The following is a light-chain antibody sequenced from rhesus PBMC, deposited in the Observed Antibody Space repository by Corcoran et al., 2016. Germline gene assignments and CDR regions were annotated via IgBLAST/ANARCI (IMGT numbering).Light chain of an antibody. Sequence: DIQMTQSPSSLSASVGDRVTITCRASPTISSYLAWSQQKPGKVPKLLSYAASSLESGVPSRFSGSGSGTEFTLTISSLQPEDFATYYCLQYSSSPWTFGQGTKVEIK. CDR3: LQYSSSPWT. J-gene: IGKJ1*01. CDR1: PTISSY. CDR2: AAS. V-gene: IGKV1S12*01.